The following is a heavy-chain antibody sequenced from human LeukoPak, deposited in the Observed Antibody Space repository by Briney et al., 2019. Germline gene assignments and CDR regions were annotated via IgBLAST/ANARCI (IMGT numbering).Heavy chain of an antibody. CDR3: ARWPNCSSTSCPLDY. CDR1: GGSFSSFY. CDR2: IYYSGSP. D-gene: IGHD2-2*01. Sequence: PSETLSLTCTVSGGSFSSFYWSWIRQPPGKGLEWIGYIYYSGSPNYTPSLKSRVTISVDTSKNQFSLKLSSVTAADTAVYYCARWPNCSSTSCPLDYWGQGTLVTVSS. V-gene: IGHV4-59*01. J-gene: IGHJ4*02.